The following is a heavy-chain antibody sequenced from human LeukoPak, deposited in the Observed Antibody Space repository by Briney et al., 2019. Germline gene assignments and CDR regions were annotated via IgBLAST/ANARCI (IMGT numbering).Heavy chain of an antibody. Sequence: ASVKVSCKASGYTFTGYYMHWVRQAPGQGLEWMGWINPNSGGTNYAQKFQGRVTMTRDTSISTAYMELSRLRSDDTAVYYCARTVVAAENWWSDPWGQGTLVTVSS. D-gene: IGHD6-25*01. J-gene: IGHJ5*02. CDR1: GYTFTGYY. CDR2: INPNSGGT. CDR3: ARTVVAAENWWSDP. V-gene: IGHV1-2*02.